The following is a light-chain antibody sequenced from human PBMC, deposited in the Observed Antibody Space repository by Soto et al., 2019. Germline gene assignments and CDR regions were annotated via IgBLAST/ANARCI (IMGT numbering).Light chain of an antibody. J-gene: IGKJ4*01. CDR2: AAS. CDR3: QKYNSAPHT. Sequence: DIQMTQSPSSLSASVGDRVTITCRASQGISSYLAWYQQKPWKVPKLLIYAASTLRSGVPSRFSGCGSGTDFTLTISSLQPEDVATYYCQKYNSAPHTFGGGTKVEIK. V-gene: IGKV1-27*01. CDR1: QGISSY.